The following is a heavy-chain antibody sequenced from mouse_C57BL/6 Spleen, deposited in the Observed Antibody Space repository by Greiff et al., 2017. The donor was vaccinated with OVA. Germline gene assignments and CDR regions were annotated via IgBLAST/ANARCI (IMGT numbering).Heavy chain of an antibody. CDR2: IDPSDSYT. V-gene: IGHV1-69*01. Sequence: QVQLQQPGAELVMPGASVKLSCKASGYTFTSYWMHWVKQRPGQGLEWIGEIDPSDSYTNYNQKFKGKSTLTVDKSSSTAYMQLSSLTSEDSAVYYGARGGTGTGAMDYWGQGTSVTVSS. CDR3: ARGGTGTGAMDY. D-gene: IGHD4-1*01. J-gene: IGHJ4*01. CDR1: GYTFTSYW.